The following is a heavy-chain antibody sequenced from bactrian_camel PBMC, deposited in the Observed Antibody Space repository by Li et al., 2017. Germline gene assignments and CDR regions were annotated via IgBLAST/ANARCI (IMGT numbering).Heavy chain of an antibody. V-gene: IGHV3S68*01. J-gene: IGHJ4*01. D-gene: IGHD7*01. CDR1: GYPISSFC. Sequence: HVQLVESGGGSVQDGGSLRLSCAVSGYPISSFCMGWFRQAPGKEREGVARIDSRGTTEYVDSVKGRFTVFKGNAGKTLYLHMNSLKLEDTAMYYCAADVLPSRVAADAVVLFRNRGQGTQVTVS. CDR3: AADVLPSRVAADAVVLFRN. CDR2: IDSRGTT.